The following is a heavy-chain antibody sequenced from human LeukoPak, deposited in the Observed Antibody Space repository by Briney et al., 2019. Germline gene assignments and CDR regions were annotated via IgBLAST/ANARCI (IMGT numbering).Heavy chain of an antibody. V-gene: IGHV4-39*01. CDR3: AKHYMGSSYNRGLDY. J-gene: IGHJ4*01. CDR2: IYYSGLT. CDR1: GGSISSSTYY. Sequence: SETLSLTCTVSGGSISSSTYYWGWIRQPPGKGLEWIGSIYYSGLTYYNPSLESRVTISVDTSKNQFSLKLSSVTAADTAIYYCAKHYMGSSYNRGLDYWGHGTLVTVSS. D-gene: IGHD3-10*01.